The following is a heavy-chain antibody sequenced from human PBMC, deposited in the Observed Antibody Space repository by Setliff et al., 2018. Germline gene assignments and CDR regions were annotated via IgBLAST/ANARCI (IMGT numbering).Heavy chain of an antibody. CDR3: AKERYFDWFFGN. Sequence: PSETLSLTCTVSGGSIRSGSFYWSWIRQSAEKGLEWIGRVHASGSPNYNPSFKGRVTISLDTSTNQFSLNLNSVTAADTAVYYCAKERYFDWFFGNWGQGTLVT. V-gene: IGHV4-61*02. D-gene: IGHD3-9*01. J-gene: IGHJ4*02. CDR1: GGSIRSGSFY. CDR2: VHASGSP.